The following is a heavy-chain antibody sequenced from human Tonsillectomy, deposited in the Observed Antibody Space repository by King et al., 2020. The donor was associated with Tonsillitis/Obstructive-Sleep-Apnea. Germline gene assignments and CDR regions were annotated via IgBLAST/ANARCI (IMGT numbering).Heavy chain of an antibody. CDR2: IIPFLDIA. D-gene: IGHD3-22*01. J-gene: IGHJ3*02. V-gene: IGHV1-69*04. Sequence: QLVQSGAEVKKPGSSVKVSCKASGGSFSSYAINWVRQAPGQGLEWMGTIIPFLDIANYAQEFQGRVTITADQSTTTAYMELSSLRSEDTAVYYCARPRSREVVFDALDIWGQGTMVTVSS. CDR1: GGSFSSYA. CDR3: ARPRSREVVFDALDI.